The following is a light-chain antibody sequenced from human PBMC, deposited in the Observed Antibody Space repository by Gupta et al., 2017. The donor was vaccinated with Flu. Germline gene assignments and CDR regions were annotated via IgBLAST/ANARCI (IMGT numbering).Light chain of an antibody. J-gene: IGKJ1*01. CDR3: QQYNSWSWT. CDR2: GAS. Sequence: EIVMTQSPATLSVSPGERATLSCRASQSVSSNLAWYQQKPGQAPRLLIYGASTRATGIPARFSGSGSGTEFTLTLSSLQSEDFAVYYCQQYNSWSWTVGQGTKVEIE. CDR1: QSVSSN. V-gene: IGKV3-15*01.